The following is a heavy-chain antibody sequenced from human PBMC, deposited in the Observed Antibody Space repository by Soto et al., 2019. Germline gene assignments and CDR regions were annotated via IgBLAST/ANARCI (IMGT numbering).Heavy chain of an antibody. J-gene: IGHJ4*02. CDR2: IYYSGST. CDR3: ARTYYYGSGSLYYFDY. Sequence: PSETLSLTCTVSGGSISSYYWSWIRQPPGKGLEWIGYIYYSGSTNYNPSLKSRVTISVDTSKNQFSLKLSSVTAAGTAVYYCARTYYYGSGSLYYFDYWGQGTLVTVSS. CDR1: GGSISSYY. D-gene: IGHD3-10*01. V-gene: IGHV4-59*01.